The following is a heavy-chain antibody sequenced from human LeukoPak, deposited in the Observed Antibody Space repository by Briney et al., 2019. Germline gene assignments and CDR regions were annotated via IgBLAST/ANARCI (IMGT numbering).Heavy chain of an antibody. J-gene: IGHJ4*02. V-gene: IGHV3-74*01. CDR3: ARGDYDILTGYYLPGDY. CDR2: INSDGSST. Sequence: GGSLRLSCAASGFTFSSYWMHWVRQAPGKGLVWVSRINSDGSSTSYADSVKGRFTISRDNAKNTLYLQMNSLRAEDTAVYYCARGDYDILTGYYLPGDYWAREPWSPSPQ. D-gene: IGHD3-9*01. CDR1: GFTFSSYW.